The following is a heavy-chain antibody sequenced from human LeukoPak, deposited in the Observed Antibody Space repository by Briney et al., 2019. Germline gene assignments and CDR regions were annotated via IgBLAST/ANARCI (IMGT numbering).Heavy chain of an antibody. Sequence: GGSLRLSCAASGLTFRKYAMSWVRQAPGKGPEWVSTVADNGDPYYADSVRGRFTISRENSKSTVSLQLNSLRAEDTAVYYCAKAVCSGAGCDRFDYWGQGTLVTVSS. J-gene: IGHJ4*02. D-gene: IGHD2-15*01. CDR2: VADNGDP. CDR3: AKAVCSGAGCDRFDY. CDR1: GLTFRKYA. V-gene: IGHV3-23*01.